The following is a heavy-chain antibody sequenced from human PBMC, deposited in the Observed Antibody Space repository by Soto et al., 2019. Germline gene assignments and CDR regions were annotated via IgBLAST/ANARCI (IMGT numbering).Heavy chain of an antibody. CDR2: INPKIGST. CDR3: ARGFVYSISDCWRYDFDY. Sequence: QVQLVQSGAEAKKPGASVRVSCKAFGYYFTNYYMHWVRQVPGQGLEWMGMINPKIGSTSYTQKFRDRVTMTRGTSTSTVYMELSSLRSEDTAVYYCARGFVYSISDCWRYDFDYWGQGTLVTVSS. D-gene: IGHD4-4*01. CDR1: GYYFTNYY. V-gene: IGHV1-46*01. J-gene: IGHJ4*02.